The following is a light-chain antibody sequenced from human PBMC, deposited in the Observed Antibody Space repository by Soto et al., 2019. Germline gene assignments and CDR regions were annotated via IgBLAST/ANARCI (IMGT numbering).Light chain of an antibody. V-gene: IGLV2-11*01. CDR1: SRDVGAYNY. J-gene: IGLJ2*01. Sequence: QSALTQPRSVSGSPGQSVAISCTGTSRDVGAYNYVSWYQHHPGKAPKLMIYNVTKWPSGVPDRFSGSKSGNTASLTISGLQADDEADYYCCSYSTTYRVVFGGGTQLTVL. CDR2: NVT. CDR3: CSYSTTYRVV.